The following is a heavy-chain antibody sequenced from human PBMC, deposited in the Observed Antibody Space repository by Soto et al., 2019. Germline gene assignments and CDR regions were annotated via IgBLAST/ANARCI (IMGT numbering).Heavy chain of an antibody. D-gene: IGHD3-22*01. J-gene: IGHJ3*02. Sequence: SETLSLTCTVSGGSISSSSYYWGWIRQPPGKGLEWIGSIYYSGSTYYNPSLKSRVTISVDTSKNQFSLKLSSVTAAETAVYYCARHSYSYYYDSRAPRGYFDIWGQGTMVTVSS. V-gene: IGHV4-39*01. CDR3: ARHSYSYYYDSRAPRGYFDI. CDR2: IYYSGST. CDR1: GGSISSSSYY.